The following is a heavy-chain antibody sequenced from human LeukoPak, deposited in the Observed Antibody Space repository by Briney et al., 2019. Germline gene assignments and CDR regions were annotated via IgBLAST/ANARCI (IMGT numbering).Heavy chain of an antibody. Sequence: GGSLRLSCAASGFTFSSYSMNWVRQAPGKGLEWVSYISSSSSTIYYADSVKGRFTISRDNSKNTLYLQMNSLRAEDTAVYYCARDRGVTTLSGVDVWGQGTTVTVSS. CDR2: ISSSSSTI. CDR3: ARDRGVTTLSGVDV. V-gene: IGHV3-48*01. CDR1: GFTFSSYS. D-gene: IGHD4-17*01. J-gene: IGHJ6*02.